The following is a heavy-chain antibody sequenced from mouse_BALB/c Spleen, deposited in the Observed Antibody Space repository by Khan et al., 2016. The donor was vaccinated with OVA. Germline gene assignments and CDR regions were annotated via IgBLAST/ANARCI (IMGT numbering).Heavy chain of an antibody. Sequence: EVRLVESGGDLVKPGGSLKLSCAASGFTFSSYSMSWVRQTPDKRLEWVASISSGGDYTYYPDSVKGRFTISRDNAKNTLYLQMSDLKSEDTAMYYCARSGGNFHWYFDVWGAGTSVTVSS. CDR2: ISSGGDYT. D-gene: IGHD2-1*01. V-gene: IGHV5-6*01. CDR3: ARSGGNFHWYFDV. J-gene: IGHJ1*01. CDR1: GFTFSSYS.